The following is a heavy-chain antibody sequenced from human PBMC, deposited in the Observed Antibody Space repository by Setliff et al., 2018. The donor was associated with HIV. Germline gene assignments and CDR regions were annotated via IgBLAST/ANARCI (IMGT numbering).Heavy chain of an antibody. Sequence: SETLSLTCSVSGDSITSHNWSWIRQAAGKGLEWIGRIYTRGNTNYNPSLRSRVTMSVDTSKNQFSLKVTSVTAADTAVYYCARAEQLALGDYYYMDVWGKGTTVTVSS. CDR2: IYTRGNT. CDR3: ARAEQLALGDYYYMDV. CDR1: GDSITSHN. J-gene: IGHJ6*03. D-gene: IGHD6-6*01. V-gene: IGHV4-4*07.